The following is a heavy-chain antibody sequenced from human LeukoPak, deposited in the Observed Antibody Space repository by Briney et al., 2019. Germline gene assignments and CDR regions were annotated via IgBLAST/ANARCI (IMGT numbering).Heavy chain of an antibody. CDR1: GGSILSTNW. J-gene: IGHJ4*02. Sequence: SETLSLTCAVSGGSILSTNWWSWFRQPPGRGLEWIGEVHLSGASNYNPSLKSRVSMSIDKSRNQLSLELTSVTAADTAIYYCARESGAFSPFGFWGQGTLVTVSS. CDR2: VHLSGAS. CDR3: ARESGAFSPFGF. V-gene: IGHV4-4*02. D-gene: IGHD1-26*01.